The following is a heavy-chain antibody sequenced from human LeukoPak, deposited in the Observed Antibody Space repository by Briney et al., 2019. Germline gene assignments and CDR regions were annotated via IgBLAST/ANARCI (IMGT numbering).Heavy chain of an antibody. CDR3: ARDQGGYNP. CDR2: ISYDGSNK. J-gene: IGHJ5*02. V-gene: IGHV3-30-3*01. D-gene: IGHD5-12*01. CDR1: GFTFSSYA. Sequence: GGSLRLSCAASGFTFSSYAMHWVRQAPGKGLEWVAVISYDGSNKYYADSVKGRFTISRDNSKNTLYLQMNSLRAEDTAVYYCARDQGGYNPWGQGTLVTVSS.